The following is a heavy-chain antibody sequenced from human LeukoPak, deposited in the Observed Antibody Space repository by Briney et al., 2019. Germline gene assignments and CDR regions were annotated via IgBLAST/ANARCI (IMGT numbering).Heavy chain of an antibody. D-gene: IGHD3-22*01. CDR3: ARARSYYYDSSGYSP. Sequence: SETLSLTCTVSGGSISSSSYYWGWIRQPPGKGLEWIGSIYYSGSTYYNPSLKSRVTISVDTSKNQFSLKLSSVTAADTAVYYCARARSYYYDSSGYSPWGQGTLVTVSS. CDR1: GGSISSSSYY. CDR2: IYYSGST. V-gene: IGHV4-39*01. J-gene: IGHJ5*02.